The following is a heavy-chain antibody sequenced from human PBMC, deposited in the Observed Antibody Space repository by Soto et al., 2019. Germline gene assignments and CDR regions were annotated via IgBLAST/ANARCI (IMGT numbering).Heavy chain of an antibody. Sequence: DSVKVSCKASGYTFTSYYIHWVRQAPGQGLEWMGIFNPTGDTASYAQKLQGRVTMTRDTSTGTAYMELGSLRSEDTAVYYCARGGRIVDTGIGYYYYHAMDVWGQGTTVTVSS. V-gene: IGHV1-46*01. D-gene: IGHD5-18*01. CDR2: FNPTGDTA. J-gene: IGHJ6*02. CDR1: GYTFTSYY. CDR3: ARGGRIVDTGIGYYYYHAMDV.